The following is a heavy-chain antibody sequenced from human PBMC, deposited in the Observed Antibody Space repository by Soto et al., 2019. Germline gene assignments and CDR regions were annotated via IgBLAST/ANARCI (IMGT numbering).Heavy chain of an antibody. CDR2: IIPIFGTA. J-gene: IGHJ4*02. CDR1: GGTFSSYA. CDR3: ARGERSKYTGWYFDY. V-gene: IGHV1-69*06. Sequence: GASVKVSCKASGGTFSSYAISWVRQAPGQGLEWMGGIIPIFGTANYAQKFQGRVTITADKSTSTAYMELSSLRSEDTAVYYCARGERSKYTGWYFDYWGQGTLVTVSS. D-gene: IGHD3-16*01.